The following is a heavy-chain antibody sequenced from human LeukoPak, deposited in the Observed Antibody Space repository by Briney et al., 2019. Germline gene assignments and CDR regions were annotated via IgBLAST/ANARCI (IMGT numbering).Heavy chain of an antibody. J-gene: IGHJ6*02. CDR2: ISGSSSYI. CDR1: GFIFSSYS. D-gene: IGHD1-20*01. V-gene: IGHV3-21*01. Sequence: GGSLRLSCAASGFIFSSYSMDWVRQAPGKGLEWVSSISGSSSYIYSADSVKGRFTVSRDNAKNSLYLQMNSLRAEDTAVYYCARGITGTSYGMDVWGQGTTVTVSS. CDR3: ARGITGTSYGMDV.